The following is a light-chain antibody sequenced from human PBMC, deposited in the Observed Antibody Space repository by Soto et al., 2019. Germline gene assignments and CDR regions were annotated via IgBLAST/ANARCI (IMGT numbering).Light chain of an antibody. CDR1: SSVVGGYHY. J-gene: IGLJ1*01. CDR2: DVS. V-gene: IGLV2-14*01. Sequence: QSVLAQPASVSGSPGQSITISCTGTSSVVGGYHYVSWYQQYPGKAPKVMIYDVSNRPSGVSNRFSGSKSGTTASLTISGLQAEDEADYYCSSYTSSITYVFGTGTKVTVL. CDR3: SSYTSSITYV.